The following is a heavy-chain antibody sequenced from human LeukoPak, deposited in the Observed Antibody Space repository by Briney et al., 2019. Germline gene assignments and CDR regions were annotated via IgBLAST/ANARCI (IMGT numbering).Heavy chain of an antibody. Sequence: SETLSLTCAVYGGSFSGYYWSWIRQPPGKGLEWIGEINHSGSTNYNPSLKSRVTISVDTSKNQFSLRLTSVTAADTAVYFCARGPYCGGDCHFDCWGQGTLLVTVSS. J-gene: IGHJ4*02. CDR2: INHSGST. D-gene: IGHD2-21*01. CDR1: GGSFSGYY. CDR3: ARGPYCGGDCHFDC. V-gene: IGHV4-34*01.